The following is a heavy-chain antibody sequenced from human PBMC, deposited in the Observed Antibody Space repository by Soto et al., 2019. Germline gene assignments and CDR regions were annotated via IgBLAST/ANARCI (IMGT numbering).Heavy chain of an antibody. Sequence: GGSLRLSCAASGFTFSSYWMSWVRQAPGKGLEWVANIKQDGSEKYYVDSVKGRFTISRDNAKNSLYLQMNSLRAEDTAVYYCARDTPTRITMVRGVIKDRLPRGVYYYYYGMDVWGQGTTVTVSS. J-gene: IGHJ6*02. CDR2: IKQDGSEK. CDR3: ARDTPTRITMVRGVIKDRLPRGVYYYYYGMDV. V-gene: IGHV3-7*05. D-gene: IGHD3-10*01. CDR1: GFTFSSYW.